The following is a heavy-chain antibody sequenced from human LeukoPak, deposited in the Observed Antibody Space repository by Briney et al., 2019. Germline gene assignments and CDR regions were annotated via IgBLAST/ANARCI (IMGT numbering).Heavy chain of an antibody. Sequence: GGSLRLSCEASGFTFSYYGMHWVRQAPGKGLEWVAVIWYDGSNKYYADSVKGRFTISRDSSKNTLSLQMNSLRAEETAAYYCARDSSLLGGPKYYFDHWGQGTLVTVSS. V-gene: IGHV3-33*01. J-gene: IGHJ4*02. D-gene: IGHD2-15*01. CDR2: IWYDGSNK. CDR1: GFTFSYYG. CDR3: ARDSSLLGGPKYYFDH.